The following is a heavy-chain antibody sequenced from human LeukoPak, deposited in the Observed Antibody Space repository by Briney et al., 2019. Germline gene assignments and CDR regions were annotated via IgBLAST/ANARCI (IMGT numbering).Heavy chain of an antibody. V-gene: IGHV4-59*01. Sequence: PSETLSLTCTVSGCSISSYYWSWIRQPPGKGLEWIGYIYYSGSTNYNPSLKSRFTISVDTSKNQFSLKLRSVTAADTGLYFRARESFHRIVGKNEYGGKSRAFDIWGQGTMVTVSS. CDR2: IYYSGST. J-gene: IGHJ3*02. CDR1: GCSISSYY. CDR3: ARESFHRIVGKNEYGGKSRAFDI. D-gene: IGHD4-23*01.